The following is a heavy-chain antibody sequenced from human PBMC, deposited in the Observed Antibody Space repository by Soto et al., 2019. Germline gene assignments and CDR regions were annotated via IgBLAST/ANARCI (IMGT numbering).Heavy chain of an antibody. Sequence: QVQLQESGPGLVKPSETLSLTCTVSGGSISSYYWSWIRQPPGKGLEWIGYIYYSGSTNYNPSLKSRVTISVDTSKNQFSLKLSSVTAADTAVYYCARVLCSSTSCSLRWGMDVWGQGTTVTVSS. J-gene: IGHJ6*02. CDR3: ARVLCSSTSCSLRWGMDV. D-gene: IGHD2-2*01. CDR1: GGSISSYY. V-gene: IGHV4-59*01. CDR2: IYYSGST.